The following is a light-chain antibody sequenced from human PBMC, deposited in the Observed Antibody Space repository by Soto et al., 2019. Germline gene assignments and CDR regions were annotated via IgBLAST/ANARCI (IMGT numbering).Light chain of an antibody. Sequence: QSVLTQPPSASGTPGQTVTISCSGSSSNIGSYYVYWYQQLPGTAPKLLIYSNNQRPSGVPDRFSGSKSGASAALAISGVRSEEEADYYCAAWDGGLSGWVFGGGTKLTVL. CDR3: AAWDGGLSGWV. V-gene: IGLV1-47*02. CDR2: SNN. J-gene: IGLJ3*02. CDR1: SSNIGSYY.